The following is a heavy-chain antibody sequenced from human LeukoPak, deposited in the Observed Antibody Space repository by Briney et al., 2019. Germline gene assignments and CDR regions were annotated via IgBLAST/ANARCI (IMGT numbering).Heavy chain of an antibody. CDR3: ARVGAMVTWPYYYGMDV. CDR1: GFTFSSYN. D-gene: IGHD5-18*01. Sequence: QPGESLRLSCAASGFTFSSYNMNWVRQAPGKGLEWVSHISSSSSTIYYADSVKGRFTISRDNAKNSLYLQMNSLRAEDTAVYYCARVGAMVTWPYYYGMDVWGQGTTVTVSS. J-gene: IGHJ6*02. V-gene: IGHV3-48*04. CDR2: ISSSSSTI.